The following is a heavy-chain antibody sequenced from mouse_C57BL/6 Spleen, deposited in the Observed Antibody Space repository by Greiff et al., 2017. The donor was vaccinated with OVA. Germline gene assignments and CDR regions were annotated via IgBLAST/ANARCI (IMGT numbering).Heavy chain of an antibody. CDR1: GYSITSGYY. D-gene: IGHD2-2*01. Sequence: EVKLQESGPGLVKPSQSLSLTCSVTGYSITSGYYWNWIRQFPGNILEWLGFISYDGSNNYNPSLKNRIPITRDTSKNQFIRKLESVTTEDTATNYCARDTMVTTYAMDYWGQGTSVTVSS. V-gene: IGHV3-6*01. J-gene: IGHJ4*01. CDR3: ARDTMVTTYAMDY. CDR2: ISYDGSN.